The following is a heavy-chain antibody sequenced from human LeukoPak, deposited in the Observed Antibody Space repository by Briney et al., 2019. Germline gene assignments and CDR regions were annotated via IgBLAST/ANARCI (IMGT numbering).Heavy chain of an antibody. D-gene: IGHD2-15*01. J-gene: IGHJ3*02. Sequence: GGSLRLSCAASGFTFSSYWMSWVRQAPGKGLEWVANIKQDGSEKYYVDSVKGRFTISRDNAKNSLYLQMNSLRAEDTAVYYCAGEGRFDALDIWGQGTMVTVSS. CDR1: GFTFSSYW. V-gene: IGHV3-7*01. CDR2: IKQDGSEK. CDR3: AGEGRFDALDI.